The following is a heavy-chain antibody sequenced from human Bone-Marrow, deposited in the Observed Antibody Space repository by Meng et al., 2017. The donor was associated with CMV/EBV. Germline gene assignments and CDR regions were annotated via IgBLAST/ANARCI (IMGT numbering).Heavy chain of an antibody. Sequence: GGSLRLSCAASGFTFSNYSMNWVRQAPGKGLEWVSSISSSSSYIYYAASVKGRFTISRDNAKNSLYLQMNSLRAEDTAVYYCARARLDSSPVYFDYWGQGTLVTVSS. J-gene: IGHJ4*02. D-gene: IGHD6-13*01. CDR2: ISSSSSYI. CDR3: ARARLDSSPVYFDY. V-gene: IGHV3-21*04. CDR1: GFTFSNYS.